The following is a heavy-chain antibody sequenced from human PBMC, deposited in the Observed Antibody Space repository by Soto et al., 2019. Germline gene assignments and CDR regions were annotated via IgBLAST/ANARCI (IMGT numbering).Heavy chain of an antibody. CDR2: IIPILGIA. CDR1: GGTFSSYA. Sequence: ASVKVSCKASGGTFSSYAISWVRQAPGQGLEWMGGIIPILGIANYAQKFQGRVTITAGKSTSTAYMELSSLRSEDTAVYYCASLEGRSDYYDSSGYLHYYGMDVWGQGTTVTVSS. V-gene: IGHV1-69*10. J-gene: IGHJ6*02. D-gene: IGHD3-22*01. CDR3: ASLEGRSDYYDSSGYLHYYGMDV.